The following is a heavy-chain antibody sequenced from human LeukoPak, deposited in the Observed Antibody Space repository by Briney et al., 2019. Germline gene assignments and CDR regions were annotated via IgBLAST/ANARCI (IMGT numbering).Heavy chain of an antibody. CDR2: ISTYNGNT. V-gene: IGHV1-18*01. CDR1: GDTFTSYG. CDR3: ARGRDWNYAFDY. D-gene: IGHD1-7*01. Sequence: ASVKVSCKASGDTFTSYGITWVRQAPGQGLEWRGWISTYNGNTNYAQKLQGRVTMTTDTSTSTAYMELRSLKSDDTAVYYCARGRDWNYAFDYWGQGTLVTVSS. J-gene: IGHJ4*02.